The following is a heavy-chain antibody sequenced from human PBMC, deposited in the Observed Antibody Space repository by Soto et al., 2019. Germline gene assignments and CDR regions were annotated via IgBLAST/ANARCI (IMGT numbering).Heavy chain of an antibody. CDR2: IKRKTDGGTT. D-gene: IGHD2-15*01. CDR1: GFTFSNAW. Sequence: SGGSLRLSCAASGFTFSNAWMSWVRQAPWKGLEWVGRIKRKTDGGTTDYAAPVKGRFTISRDDSKNTLYLQMNSLKTEDTAVYYCTTDEWLVVVAAIGAYYMDVWGKGTTVTVSS. CDR3: TTDEWLVVVAAIGAYYMDV. J-gene: IGHJ6*03. V-gene: IGHV3-15*01.